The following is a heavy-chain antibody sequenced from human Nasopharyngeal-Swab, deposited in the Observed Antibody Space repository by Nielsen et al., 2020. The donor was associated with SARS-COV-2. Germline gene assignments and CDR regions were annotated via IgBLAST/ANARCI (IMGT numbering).Heavy chain of an antibody. J-gene: IGHJ6*02. Sequence: WARQAPGQGLEWMGRINPNSGGTNYAQKFQGRVTMTRDTSISTAYMELSRLRSDDTAVYYCASLRYFDWLTTGYYYYGMDVWGQGTTVTVSS. V-gene: IGHV1-2*06. CDR3: ASLRYFDWLTTGYYYYGMDV. CDR2: INPNSGGT. D-gene: IGHD3-9*01.